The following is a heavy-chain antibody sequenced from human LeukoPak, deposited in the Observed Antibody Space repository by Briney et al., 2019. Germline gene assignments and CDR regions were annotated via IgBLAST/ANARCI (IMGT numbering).Heavy chain of an antibody. CDR1: GFTFSSYA. CDR2: ISYDGSNK. V-gene: IGHV3-30*04. D-gene: IGHD1-26*01. J-gene: IGHJ3*02. Sequence: GGSLRLSCAASGFTFSSYAMHWVRQAPGKGLEWVAVISYDGSNKYYADSVKGRFTISRDNSKNTLYLQMNRLRAEDTAVYYCARGANPPGSYWSLGDAFDIWGQGTMVTVSS. CDR3: ARGANPPGSYWSLGDAFDI.